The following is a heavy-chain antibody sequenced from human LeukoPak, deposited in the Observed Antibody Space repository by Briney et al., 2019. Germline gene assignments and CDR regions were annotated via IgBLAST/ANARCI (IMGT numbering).Heavy chain of an antibody. J-gene: IGHJ4*02. CDR2: ISESGGTT. CDR1: GFTFSSYG. D-gene: IGHD6-19*01. CDR3: ARQWLING. V-gene: IGHV3-23*01. Sequence: GGSLRLSCEASGFTFSSYGMHWVRQAPGKGLEWVSSISESGGTTDYADSVKGRFTISRDNSKNTLYLQMNSLRAEDTAVYYCARQWLINGWGQGILVTVSS.